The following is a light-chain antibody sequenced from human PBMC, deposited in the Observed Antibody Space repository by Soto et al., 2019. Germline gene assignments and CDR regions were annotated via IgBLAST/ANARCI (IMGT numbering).Light chain of an antibody. V-gene: IGLV2-14*03. CDR2: DVS. CDR3: SSYTTSSTPLDV. CDR1: SSDVGGYNY. Sequence: QLVLTQPASVSGSPGQSIAISCTGTSSDVGGYNYVSWYQHHPGKAPKLMIYDVSNRPSGVSNRFSGSKSGNTASLTISGLQAEDEADYYCSSYTTSSTPLDVFGTGTKVTVL. J-gene: IGLJ1*01.